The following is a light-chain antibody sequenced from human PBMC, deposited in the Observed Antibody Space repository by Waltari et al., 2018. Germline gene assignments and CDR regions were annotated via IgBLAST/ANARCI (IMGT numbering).Light chain of an antibody. CDR2: DAS. CDR3: QQRGKWPLT. Sequence: EIVLTQSPDTLSLSPGERPTLPGSASQSVSNYLAWYQQKPGQAPRLLIYDASKTATGIPARFSGSGFGTDFTLTISTLEPEDFAVYYCQQRGKWPLTFGGGTKVEIK. CDR1: QSVSNY. V-gene: IGKV3-11*01. J-gene: IGKJ4*01.